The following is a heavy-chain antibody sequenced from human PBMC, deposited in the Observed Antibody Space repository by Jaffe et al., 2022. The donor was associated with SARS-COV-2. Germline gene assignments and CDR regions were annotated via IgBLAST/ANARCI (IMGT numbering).Heavy chain of an antibody. CDR1: GFTFSSYG. CDR2: ISYDGSNK. D-gene: IGHD6-13*01. J-gene: IGHJ6*02. Sequence: QVQLVESGGGVVQPGRSLRLSCAASGFTFSSYGMHWVRQAPGKGLEWVAVISYDGSNKYYADSVKGRFTISRDNSKNTLYLQMNSLRAEDTAVYYCAKLAAAGIFIDGMDVWGQGTTVTVSS. V-gene: IGHV3-30*18. CDR3: AKLAAAGIFIDGMDV.